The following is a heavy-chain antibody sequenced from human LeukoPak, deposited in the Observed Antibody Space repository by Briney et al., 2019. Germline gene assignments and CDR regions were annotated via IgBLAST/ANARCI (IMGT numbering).Heavy chain of an antibody. J-gene: IGHJ5*02. D-gene: IGHD5-12*01. CDR2: IYYSGST. Sequence: SETLSLTCTVSGGSISSGGYYWSWIRQHPGKGLEWIGYIYYSGSTYYNPSLKSRVTISVDTSKNQFSLKLSSVTAADTAVYYCARSLWLRYDNWFDPWGQGTLVTVSS. CDR3: ARSLWLRYDNWFDP. CDR1: GGSISSGGYY. V-gene: IGHV4-31*03.